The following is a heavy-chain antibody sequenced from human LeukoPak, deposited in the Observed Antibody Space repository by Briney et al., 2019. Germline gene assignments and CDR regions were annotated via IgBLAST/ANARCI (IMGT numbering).Heavy chain of an antibody. CDR2: INSDGSST. Sequence: GGSLRLSCAASGFTFSSYWMHWVRQAPGKGLVWVSRINSDGSSTSYADSVKGRFTISRDNAKNTLYLQMNSLRAEDTAVYYCASYYYYYYMDVWGKGTTVTISS. CDR3: ASYYYYYYMDV. CDR1: GFTFSSYW. V-gene: IGHV3-74*01. J-gene: IGHJ6*03.